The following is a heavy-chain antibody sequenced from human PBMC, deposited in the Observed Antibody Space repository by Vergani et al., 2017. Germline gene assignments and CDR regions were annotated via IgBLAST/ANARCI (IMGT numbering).Heavy chain of an antibody. D-gene: IGHD6-19*01. V-gene: IGHV1-69*18. J-gene: IGHJ6*02. CDR1: GGTFSSYA. Sequence: QVQLVQSGAEVKKPGSSVKVSCKASGGTFSSYAISWVRQAPGQGLEWMGRIIPIFGTANYAQQFQGRVTITADESTSTAYMELSSLRSEDTAVYYCARPMGTYSSGWYYYYGMDVWGQGTTVTVSS. CDR2: IIPIFGTA. CDR3: ARPMGTYSSGWYYYYGMDV.